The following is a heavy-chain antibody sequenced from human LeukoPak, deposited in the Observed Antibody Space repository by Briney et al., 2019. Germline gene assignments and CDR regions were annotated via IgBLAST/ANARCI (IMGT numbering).Heavy chain of an antibody. CDR2: IYNRGST. D-gene: IGHD1-1*01. CDR3: AGGAGGYRFDP. CDR1: GGSITDYH. V-gene: IGHV4-59*01. Sequence: SETLSLTCTVSGGSITDYHWSWIRQPPGKGLEYIGYIYNRGSTFYNPFLKSRVTISTDTSKKQFSLKLTSVTAADTAVYYCAGGAGGYRFDPWGRGTLVTVSS. J-gene: IGHJ5*02.